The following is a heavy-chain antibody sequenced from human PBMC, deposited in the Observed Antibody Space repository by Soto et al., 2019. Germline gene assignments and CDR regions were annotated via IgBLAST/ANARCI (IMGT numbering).Heavy chain of an antibody. V-gene: IGHV3-48*03. CDR1: GFTFSSYE. CDR3: ARGFYDYVWGSYRYPAFDI. CDR2: ISSSGSTI. J-gene: IGHJ3*02. Sequence: LRLSCAASGFTFSSYEMNWVRQAPGKGLEWVSYISSSGSTIYYADSVKGRFTISRDNAKNSLYLQMNSLRAEDTAVYYCARGFYDYVWGSYRYPAFDIWGQGTMVTVSS. D-gene: IGHD3-16*02.